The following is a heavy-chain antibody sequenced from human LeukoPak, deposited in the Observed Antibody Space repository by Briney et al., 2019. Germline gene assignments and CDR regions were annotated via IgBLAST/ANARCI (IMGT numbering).Heavy chain of an antibody. CDR1: GGSISSGGYY. D-gene: IGHD5-18*01. J-gene: IGHJ4*02. CDR2: IYYSGST. Sequence: SETLSLTCTVSGGSISSGGYYWSWIRQHPGKGLEWIGYIYYSGSTYYNPSLKSRVTISVDTSKNQFSLKLSSVTAADTAVYYCARENGYGFRIFDYWGQGTLVTVSS. CDR3: ARENGYGFRIFDY. V-gene: IGHV4-31*03.